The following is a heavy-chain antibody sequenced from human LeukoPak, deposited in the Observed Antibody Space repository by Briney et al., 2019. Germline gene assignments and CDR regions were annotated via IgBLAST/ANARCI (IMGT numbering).Heavy chain of an antibody. D-gene: IGHD3-10*01. Sequence: ASVKVSCKASGYTFIDYYMHWVRQAPGQGLEWMGWINPNSGGTNYAQNFQGRVTMTRDTSIRTVYMELSRLRSDDTALYYCARESYNSGSYYNDYWGQGTLVTVSS. J-gene: IGHJ4*02. V-gene: IGHV1-2*02. CDR2: INPNSGGT. CDR1: GYTFIDYY. CDR3: ARESYNSGSYYNDY.